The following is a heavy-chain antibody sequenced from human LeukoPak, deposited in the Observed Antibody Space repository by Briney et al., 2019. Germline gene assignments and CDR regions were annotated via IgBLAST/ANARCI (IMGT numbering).Heavy chain of an antibody. V-gene: IGHV3-23*01. CDR3: AKEIAAYGIPWFDY. Sequence: PGGSLRLSCAASGFSFSTYAMSWVRQAPGKGLEWVSGIRPTGDETFYADSVKGRFTISRDNSKNTVYLQMNSLRAEDTAQYYCAKEIAAYGIPWFDYLGRGTRATVSS. J-gene: IGHJ4*02. CDR1: GFSFSTYA. D-gene: IGHD6-13*01. CDR2: IRPTGDET.